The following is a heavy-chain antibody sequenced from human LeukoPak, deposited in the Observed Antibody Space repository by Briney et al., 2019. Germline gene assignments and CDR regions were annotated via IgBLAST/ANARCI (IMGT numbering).Heavy chain of an antibody. CDR2: ISYDGSNK. CDR1: GFTFSSYG. J-gene: IGHJ4*02. CDR3: TRGSPVVSGFDC. Sequence: GGSLRLSCAASGFTFSSYGMHWVRQAPGKGLEWVAVISYDGSNKYYADSVKGRFTISRDNSKNTLYLQMNSLRAEDTAVYYCTRGSPVVSGFDCWGQGTLVTVSS. D-gene: IGHD2-8*02. V-gene: IGHV3-30*03.